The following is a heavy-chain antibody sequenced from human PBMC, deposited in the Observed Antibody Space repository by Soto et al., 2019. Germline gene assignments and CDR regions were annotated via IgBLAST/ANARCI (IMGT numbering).Heavy chain of an antibody. D-gene: IGHD6-19*01. J-gene: IGHJ3*02. CDR2: IYPGDSDT. CDR3: ARHQTSGWYANTPRDAFDI. V-gene: IGHV5-51*01. Sequence: PGESLKISCKGSGYSFTSYWIGWVRQMPGKGLEWMGIIYPGDSDTRYSPSFQGQVTISVGKSIGTAYLQWSSLKASDTAMYYCARHQTSGWYANTPRDAFDIWGQGTMVTVSS. CDR1: GYSFTSYW.